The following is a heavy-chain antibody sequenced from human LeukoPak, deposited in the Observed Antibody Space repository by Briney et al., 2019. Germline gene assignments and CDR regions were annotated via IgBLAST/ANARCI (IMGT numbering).Heavy chain of an antibody. J-gene: IGHJ4*02. V-gene: IGHV4-59*01. CDR2: IHYSGIT. D-gene: IGHD3-22*01. CDR1: GASISGYC. CDR3: ARLNIGDSSGYYYFDY. Sequence: PSETLSLTCTVSGASISGYCWSWIRQTAGKGLEWIGYIHYSGITYYNPSLKSRVTISVDTAKIQFSLKLNSVTAADTAVYYCARLNIGDSSGYYYFDYWGQGTLLTVSS.